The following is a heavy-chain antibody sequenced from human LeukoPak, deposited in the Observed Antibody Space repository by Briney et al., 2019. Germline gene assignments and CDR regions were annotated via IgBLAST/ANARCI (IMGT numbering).Heavy chain of an antibody. V-gene: IGHV4-59*08. CDR3: ARFAHDAFDI. CDR1: AGSISSYY. CDR2: IYYSGST. D-gene: IGHD2-21*01. J-gene: IGHJ3*02. Sequence: SETLSLTCTVPAGSISSYYWSWIRQPPGKGPEWIGYIYYSGSTNYNPSLKIRVTISVDTSKNQFSRKLSSVTAADTAVYYCARFAHDAFDIWGQGTMVTVSS.